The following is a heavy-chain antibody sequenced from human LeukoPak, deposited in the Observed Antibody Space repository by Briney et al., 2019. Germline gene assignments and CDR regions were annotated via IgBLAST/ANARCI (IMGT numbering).Heavy chain of an antibody. V-gene: IGHV1-18*01. CDR3: ARGDLRYFDWLNAFDY. D-gene: IGHD3-9*01. Sequence: ASVKVSCKASGYTFTSYGISWVRQAPGQGLEWMGWISAYNGNTNYAQKPQGRVTMTTDTSTSTAYMELRSLRSDDTAVYYCARGDLRYFDWLNAFDYWGQGTLVTVSS. CDR1: GYTFTSYG. J-gene: IGHJ4*02. CDR2: ISAYNGNT.